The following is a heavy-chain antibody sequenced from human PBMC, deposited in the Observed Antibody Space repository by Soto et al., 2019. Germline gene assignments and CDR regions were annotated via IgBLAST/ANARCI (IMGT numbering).Heavy chain of an antibody. CDR3: AIRGGYCSGGSCDYYGMDV. Sequence: GESLKISCKGAGYSFTDYWIGWVRQMPGKGLEWMGIIYPGDSGARYSPSFQGQVSISADKSVNTAYLQWGSLKASDTAMYYCAIRGGYCSGGSCDYYGMDVWGQWTTVTVSS. J-gene: IGHJ6*02. CDR2: IYPGDSGA. D-gene: IGHD2-15*01. CDR1: GYSFTDYW. V-gene: IGHV5-51*01.